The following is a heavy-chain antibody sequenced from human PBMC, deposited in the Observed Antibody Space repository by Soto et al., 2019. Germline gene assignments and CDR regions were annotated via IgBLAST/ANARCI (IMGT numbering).Heavy chain of an antibody. J-gene: IGHJ5*02. CDR2: LDHQGYS. D-gene: IGHD3-9*01. CDR1: GSPVTSHY. Sequence: PAEALSLTFAVSGSPVTSHYCLFIVRPACRCREWIVYLDHQGYSNYSPSLRSRVSMVIDTSKNRLSLNLHSVPAAHTAVYYGARGPVTGYFGWQDPWGRRPLGT. V-gene: IGHV4-59*02. CDR3: ARGPVTGYFGWQDP.